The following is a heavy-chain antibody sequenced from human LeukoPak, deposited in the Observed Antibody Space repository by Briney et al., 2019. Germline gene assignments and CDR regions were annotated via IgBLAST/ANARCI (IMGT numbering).Heavy chain of an antibody. J-gene: IGHJ6*03. Sequence: GGSLRLSCAASGFTFSSNDMSWVRQAPGKGLEWVSAINGSGGNTYYADSVKGRFTISRDNSKNTLYLQMNSLRAEDTAVYYCAKVLSPKYYSYYDMDVWGKGTTVTVSS. CDR1: GFTFSSND. CDR3: AKVLSPKYYSYYDMDV. V-gene: IGHV3-23*01. CDR2: INGSGGNT.